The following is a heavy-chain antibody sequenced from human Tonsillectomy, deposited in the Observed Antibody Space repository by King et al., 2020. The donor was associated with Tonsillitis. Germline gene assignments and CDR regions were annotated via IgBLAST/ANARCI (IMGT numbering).Heavy chain of an antibody. CDR3: ARGEGTTGGFDY. V-gene: IGHV4-30-4*01. Sequence: QLQESGPGLVKPSQTLYLICSVSGGSIRTGDFYWICIRQPPGKGLEWVGDIYYSVNTYDNPALQGRVSIAVDASKNQFSLKLRSVTAADTAVYYCARGEGTTGGFDYWGQGTLVTVSS. J-gene: IGHJ4*02. CDR1: GGSIRTGDFY. CDR2: IYYSVNT. D-gene: IGHD1-7*01.